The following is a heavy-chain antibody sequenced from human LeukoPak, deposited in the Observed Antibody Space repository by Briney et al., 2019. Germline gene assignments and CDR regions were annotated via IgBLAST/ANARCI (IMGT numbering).Heavy chain of an antibody. J-gene: IGHJ4*02. V-gene: IGHV3-53*01. Sequence: GGSLRLSCATSGFTVTSNYMSWVRQAPGKGLEWVSVIYSSGDTYYADSVKGRFTISRDNSKNTLYLQMNSLRAEDTAVYYCARDLHGNNPFDYWGQGTLVTVSS. D-gene: IGHD2/OR15-2a*01. CDR1: GFTVTSNY. CDR3: ARDLHGNNPFDY. CDR2: IYSSGDT.